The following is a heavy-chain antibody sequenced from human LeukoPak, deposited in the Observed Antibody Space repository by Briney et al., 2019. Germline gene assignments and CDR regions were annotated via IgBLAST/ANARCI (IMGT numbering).Heavy chain of an antibody. CDR2: INAYNGNT. D-gene: IGHD6-19*01. V-gene: IGHV1-18*04. J-gene: IGHJ5*02. Sequence: ASVKVSCKASGYTFINYTISWVRQAPGQGLEWMGWINAYNGNTNYAQKLQGRVTMTTDTSTSTAYLELRSLRSDDTAVYYCARDHGSPYSSGWYIGKNWFDPWGQGTLVTVSS. CDR1: GYTFINYT. CDR3: ARDHGSPYSSGWYIGKNWFDP.